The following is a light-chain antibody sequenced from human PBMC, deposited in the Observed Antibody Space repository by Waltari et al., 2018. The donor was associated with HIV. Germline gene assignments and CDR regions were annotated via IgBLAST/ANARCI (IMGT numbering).Light chain of an antibody. CDR1: QAISNW. CDR2: AAT. V-gene: IGKV1-12*01. J-gene: IGKJ2*01. CDR3: QQANSFPHS. Sequence: DIQVTQSPSSVSASVGDRITITCRASQAISNWLALYQQKPGKAPKLLIYAATILQRGVPSRFSGSGSGTDFTLTISSLQPEDSATYYCQQANSFPHSFGQGTKLQIK.